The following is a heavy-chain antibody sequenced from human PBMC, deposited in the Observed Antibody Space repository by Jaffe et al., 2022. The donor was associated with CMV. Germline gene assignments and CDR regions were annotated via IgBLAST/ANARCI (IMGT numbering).Heavy chain of an antibody. CDR2: IYYSGST. J-gene: IGHJ5*02. D-gene: IGHD6-6*01. CDR3: ARHRSPLEYSSSSGAWFDP. CDR1: GGSISSSSYY. Sequence: QLQLQESGPGLVKPSETLSLTCTVSGGSISSSSYYWGWIRQPPGKGLEWIGSIYYSGSTYYNPSLKSRVTISVDTSKNQFSLKLSSVTAADTAVYYCARHRSPLEYSSSSGAWFDPWGQGTLVTVSS. V-gene: IGHV4-39*01.